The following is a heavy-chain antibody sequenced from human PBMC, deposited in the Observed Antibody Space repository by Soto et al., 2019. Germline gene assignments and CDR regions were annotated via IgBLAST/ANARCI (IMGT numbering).Heavy chain of an antibody. CDR1: GYTFTSYA. V-gene: IGHV1-3*01. CDR2: INAGNGNT. Sequence: QVQLVQSGAEVKKPGASVKVSCKASGYTFTSYAMHWVRQAPGQRLEWMGWINAGNGNTKYSQKFQGRVTITRDTSASTAYMELSSLRSEDTAVYYCASNYDSSGWVIDPWGQGTLVTVSS. J-gene: IGHJ5*02. D-gene: IGHD3-22*01. CDR3: ASNYDSSGWVIDP.